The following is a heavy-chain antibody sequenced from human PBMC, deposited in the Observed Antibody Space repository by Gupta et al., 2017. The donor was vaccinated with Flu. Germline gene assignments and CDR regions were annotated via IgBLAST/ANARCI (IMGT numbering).Heavy chain of an antibody. CDR2: ISVRGDST. J-gene: IGHJ5*02. D-gene: IGHD2-15*01. V-gene: IGHV3-23*01. CDR3: ANAGFNRDIVVA. Sequence: MELLESGGDLVQPGGSLSLSCAASGFTFTSYAMSWVRQAPGKGLEWVSVISVRGDSTDYADSVKGRFTISRDNSKNTLYLQMNSLRAEDTAIYYCANAGFNRDIVVAWGQGTLVTVSS. CDR1: GFTFTSYA.